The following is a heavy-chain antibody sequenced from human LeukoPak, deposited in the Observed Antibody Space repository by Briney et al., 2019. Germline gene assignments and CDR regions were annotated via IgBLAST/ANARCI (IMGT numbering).Heavy chain of an antibody. D-gene: IGHD2-21*02. V-gene: IGHV4-34*09. CDR1: GGSFSGYY. CDR2: INHSGST. CDR3: ARGETYCGGDCYSNWFDP. J-gene: IGHJ5*02. Sequence: KPSQTLSLTCAVYGGSFSGYYWSWIRQPPGKGLEWIGEINHSGSTNYNPSLKSRVTISVDTSKNQFSLKLSSVTAADTAVYYCARGETYCGGDCYSNWFDPWGQGTLVTVSS.